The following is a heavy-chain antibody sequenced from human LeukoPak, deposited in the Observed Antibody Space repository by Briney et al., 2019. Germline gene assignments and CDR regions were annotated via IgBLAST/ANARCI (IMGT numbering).Heavy chain of an antibody. CDR3: ATGVVTGTSR. J-gene: IGHJ4*02. CDR1: RITFRNAW. D-gene: IGHD1-1*01. Sequence: GGSLRLSCAVSRITFRNAWMSWVRQAPGRGLEWVARIRSKTEGETKEYAASVKGRFTISRDDSRSRLYLQMNSLKTEDTAVYYCATGVVTGTSRWGQGTLVTVSS. CDR2: IRSKTEGETK. V-gene: IGHV3-15*01.